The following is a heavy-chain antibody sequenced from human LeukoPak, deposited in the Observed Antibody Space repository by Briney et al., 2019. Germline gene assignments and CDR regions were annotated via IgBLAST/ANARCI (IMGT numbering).Heavy chain of an antibody. J-gene: IGHJ4*02. Sequence: PGRSLRLSCAASGFTFSIYGMHWVRQAPGKGLEWVALISYDGGNKDYADSVKGRSTISRDDSKNTLYLQVNSLRTEDTAVFYCARDIQGSFNYWGQGTLVTVSS. V-gene: IGHV3-30*03. CDR2: ISYDGGNK. CDR1: GFTFSIYG. CDR3: ARDIQGSFNY.